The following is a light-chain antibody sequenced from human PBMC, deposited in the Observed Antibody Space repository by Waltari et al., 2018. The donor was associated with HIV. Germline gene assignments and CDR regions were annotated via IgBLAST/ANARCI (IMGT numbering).Light chain of an antibody. Sequence: QSALTQPPSASGSPGQSVTISCTGPSSDVGGYNYVPWYQQHPGKAPKLMIYEVSKRPSGVPDRFSGSKSGNTASLTVSGLQAEDEADYYCSSYAGSNNYVFGTGTKVTVL. CDR2: EVS. J-gene: IGLJ1*01. CDR3: SSYAGSNNYV. V-gene: IGLV2-8*01. CDR1: SSDVGGYNY.